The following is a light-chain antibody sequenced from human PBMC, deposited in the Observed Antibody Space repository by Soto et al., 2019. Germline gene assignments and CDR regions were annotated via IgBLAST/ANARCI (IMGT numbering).Light chain of an antibody. V-gene: IGLV1-44*01. Sequence: QSVLTQPPSASGTPGQRVTISCSGSSSNIGSNTVNWYQQLPGTAPKVLIYSNNQRPSGVPDRFSGSKSGTSASLAISGLQSEDEADYCCAAWDDSLNGWVFGGGTKVTVL. CDR1: SSNIGSNT. J-gene: IGLJ3*02. CDR2: SNN. CDR3: AAWDDSLNGWV.